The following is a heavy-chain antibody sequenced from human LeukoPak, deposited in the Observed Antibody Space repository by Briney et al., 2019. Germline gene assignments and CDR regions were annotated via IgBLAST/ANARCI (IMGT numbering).Heavy chain of an antibody. J-gene: IGHJ4*02. D-gene: IGHD3-22*01. V-gene: IGHV4-59*01. Sequence: SETLSLTCTVSGGSISSYYWSWIRQPPGKGLEWIGYIYYSGTTNYNPSLKSRVTISVDTSKNQFSLKLSSVTAADTAAYYCARVYYDSSGYHFDYWGQGTLVTVSS. CDR1: GGSISSYY. CDR2: IYYSGTT. CDR3: ARVYYDSSGYHFDY.